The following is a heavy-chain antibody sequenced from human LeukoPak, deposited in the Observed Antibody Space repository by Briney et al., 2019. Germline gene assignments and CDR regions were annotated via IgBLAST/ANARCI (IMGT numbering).Heavy chain of an antibody. D-gene: IGHD3-10*01. CDR3: ARDRLLWFGEPDAFDI. J-gene: IGHJ3*02. V-gene: IGHV1-18*01. Sequence: GASVKVSCKASGYTFTSYGISWVRQAPGQGLESMGWISAYNGNTNYAQKLQGRVTMTTDTSTSTAYMELRSLRSDDTAVYYCARDRLLWFGEPDAFDIWGQGTMVTVSS. CDR2: ISAYNGNT. CDR1: GYTFTSYG.